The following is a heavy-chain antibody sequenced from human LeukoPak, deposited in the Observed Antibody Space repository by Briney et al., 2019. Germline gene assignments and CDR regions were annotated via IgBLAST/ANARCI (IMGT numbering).Heavy chain of an antibody. V-gene: IGHV4-30-2*01. J-gene: IGHJ4*02. Sequence: PSETLSLTCAVSGGSISSGGYSWSWIRQPPGKGLEWIGYIYHSGSTYYNPSLKSRVTISVDRSKNQFSLKLSSVTAADTAVYYCARARSTSCYVDYWGQGTLVTVSS. CDR2: IYHSGST. CDR1: GGSISSGGYS. D-gene: IGHD2-2*01. CDR3: ARARSTSCYVDY.